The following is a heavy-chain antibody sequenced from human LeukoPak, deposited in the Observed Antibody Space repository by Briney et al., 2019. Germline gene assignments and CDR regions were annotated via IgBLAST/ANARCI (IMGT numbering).Heavy chain of an antibody. CDR3: ARDPLGTRPGFDY. J-gene: IGHJ4*02. CDR2: ISYDGSNK. CDR1: GFTFSSHA. Sequence: HTGGSLRLSCAPSGFTFSSHAMHWVRQAPGEGLEWVALISYDGSNKYYADSVKGRFTISRDNSKNTLYLQMNSLRAEDTAVYYCARDPLGTRPGFDYWGQGTLVTVSS. V-gene: IGHV3-30*04. D-gene: IGHD1-1*01.